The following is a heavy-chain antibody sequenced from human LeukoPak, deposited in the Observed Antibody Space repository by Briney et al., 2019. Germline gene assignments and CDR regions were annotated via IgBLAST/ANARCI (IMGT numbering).Heavy chain of an antibody. CDR3: ARDGIANWGSPTGYDAFDI. J-gene: IGHJ3*02. D-gene: IGHD7-27*01. CDR1: GGTFSSYA. CDR2: IIPIFGTA. Sequence: ASVKVSCKASGGTFSSYAISWVRQAPGQGLECMGRIIPIFGTANYAQKFQGRVTITTDESTSTAYMELSSLRSEDTAVYYCARDGIANWGSPTGYDAFDIWGQGTMVTVSS. V-gene: IGHV1-69*05.